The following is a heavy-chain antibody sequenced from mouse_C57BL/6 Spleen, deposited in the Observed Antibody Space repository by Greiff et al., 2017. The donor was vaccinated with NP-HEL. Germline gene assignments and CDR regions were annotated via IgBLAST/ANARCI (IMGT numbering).Heavy chain of an antibody. V-gene: IGHV1-55*01. D-gene: IGHD1-1*01. Sequence: QVQLQQPGAELVKPGASVKMSCKASGYTFTSYWITWVKQRPGQGLEWIGDIYPGSGSTNYNEKFKSKATLTVDTSSSTAYMQLSSLTSEDSAVYYCARFHYGSSYNWYFDVWGTGTTVTVSS. CDR2: IYPGSGST. CDR1: GYTFTSYW. J-gene: IGHJ1*03. CDR3: ARFHYGSSYNWYFDV.